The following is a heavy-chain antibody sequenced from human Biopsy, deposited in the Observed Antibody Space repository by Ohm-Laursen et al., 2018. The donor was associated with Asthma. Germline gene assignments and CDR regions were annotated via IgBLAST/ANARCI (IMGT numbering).Heavy chain of an antibody. CDR2: INSVFGTT. D-gene: IGHD2-2*01. CDR1: GGTFNTYV. Sequence: GASVKVSCKSLGGTFNTYVIGWVRQAPGRGLEWMGGINSVFGTTTYPQKFQDRVTITADDSMSTVYMELSSLRSEDTAVYYCARKAGSCISRTCYSLDFWGQGTLVTVSS. CDR3: ARKAGSCISRTCYSLDF. V-gene: IGHV1-69*13. J-gene: IGHJ4*02.